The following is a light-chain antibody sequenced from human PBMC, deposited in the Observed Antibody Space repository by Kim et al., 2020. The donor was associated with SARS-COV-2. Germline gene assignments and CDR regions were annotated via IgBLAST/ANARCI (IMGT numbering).Light chain of an antibody. Sequence: VSPGDRATLSCRASQSVGNFLAWYQQKPGQTPMLLIYGAFTRATGIPARFSGTGSGTDFTLTVSSLQSEDFAVYYCQQYRNWPLTFGGGTKVDIK. J-gene: IGKJ4*01. CDR3: QQYRNWPLT. V-gene: IGKV3-15*01. CDR2: GAF. CDR1: QSVGNF.